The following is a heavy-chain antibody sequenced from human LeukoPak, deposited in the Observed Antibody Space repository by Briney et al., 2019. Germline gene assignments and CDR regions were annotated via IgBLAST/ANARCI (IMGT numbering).Heavy chain of an antibody. J-gene: IGHJ4*02. CDR2: IYYSGST. V-gene: IGHV4-59*01. D-gene: IGHD5-24*01. Sequence: SETLSLTCTVPGGSISSYYWTWIRQPPGKGLEWIGYIYYSGSTNYNPSLKSRVTISLDTSKNQFSLKLSSVTAADTAVYYCARWSRDGYNYFDYWGQGTLVTVSS. CDR3: ARWSRDGYNYFDY. CDR1: GGSISSYY.